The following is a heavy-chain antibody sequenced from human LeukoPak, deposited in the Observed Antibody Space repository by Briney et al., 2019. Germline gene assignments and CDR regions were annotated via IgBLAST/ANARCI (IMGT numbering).Heavy chain of an antibody. V-gene: IGHV4-59*08. CDR3: AGHHPRNTVDF. CDR2: ISDIGSI. Sequence: SETLSLTFTVTGGIIRSYYWSWIRQPPGKGLEWIAYISDIGSINYNPSLKSRVTISLDTSKNQLSLKLRSVTAADTAVYYCAGHHPRNTVDFWGQGTLVTVSS. D-gene: IGHD2-8*02. J-gene: IGHJ4*02. CDR1: GGIIRSYY.